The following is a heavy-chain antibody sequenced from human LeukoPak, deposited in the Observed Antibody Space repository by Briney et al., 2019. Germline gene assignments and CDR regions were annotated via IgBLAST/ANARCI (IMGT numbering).Heavy chain of an antibody. D-gene: IGHD1-14*01. CDR2: INQGGSDK. CDR3: TRDRSRAEDD. J-gene: IGHJ4*02. Sequence: GGSLRLSCAASGFTFSGHWMSWVRQAPGKGLEWVANINQGGSDKYYVDSVKGRFTISRDNANDLLYLQMNSLRGEDTAVYYCTRDRSRAEDDWGQGTLVSVSS. CDR1: GFTFSGHW. V-gene: IGHV3-7*01.